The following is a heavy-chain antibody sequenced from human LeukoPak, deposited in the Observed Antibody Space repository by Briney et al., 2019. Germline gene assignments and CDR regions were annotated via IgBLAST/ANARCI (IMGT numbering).Heavy chain of an antibody. Sequence: GGSLRLSCAASGFTFDDYGMSWVRQAPGQGLEWVSSISASGDSTYNADSVKGRFSISRDNSKNTLYLQMNSLRAEDTALYYCAKIYCRSTSCHFDYWGQGTLVTVSS. J-gene: IGHJ4*02. V-gene: IGHV3-23*01. CDR2: ISASGDST. CDR1: GFTFDDYG. CDR3: AKIYCRSTSCHFDY. D-gene: IGHD2-2*01.